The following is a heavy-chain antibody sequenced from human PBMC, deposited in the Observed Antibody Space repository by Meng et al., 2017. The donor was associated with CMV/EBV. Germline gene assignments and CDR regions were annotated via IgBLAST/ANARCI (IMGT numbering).Heavy chain of an antibody. D-gene: IGHD6-6*01. J-gene: IGHJ6*02. CDR3: AKGQVSLSSGMDV. CDR1: GFTLRNYW. Sequence: GESLKISCAASGFTLRNYWIHWVRQAPGKGLMWVSRVNSDASSTNYADSVKGRFTFSRDNAKNTVYLQMDSLRDEDTAVYYCAKGQVSLSSGMDVWGQGTTVTVSS. CDR2: VNSDASST. V-gene: IGHV3-74*01.